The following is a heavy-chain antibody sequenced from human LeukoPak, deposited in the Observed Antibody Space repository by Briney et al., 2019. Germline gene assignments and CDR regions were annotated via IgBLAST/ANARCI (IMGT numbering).Heavy chain of an antibody. V-gene: IGHV3-48*04. J-gene: IGHJ3*02. D-gene: IGHD2-15*01. CDR3: AMTGAERGGRAFDI. CDR2: ISSSGSTI. CDR1: GFTFSSYS. Sequence: GGSLRLSCAASGFTFSSYSMNWVRQAPGKGLEWVSYISSSGSTIYYADSVKGRFTISRDNAKNSLYLQMNSLRAEDTAVYYFAMTGAERGGRAFDIWGQGTMVTVSS.